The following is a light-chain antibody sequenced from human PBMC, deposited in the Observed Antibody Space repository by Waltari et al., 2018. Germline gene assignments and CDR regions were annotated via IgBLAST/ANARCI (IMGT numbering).Light chain of an antibody. Sequence: SSELTQPPSVSVSPGQTARIPCSGDTLPRQPPSWYQQKPGRAPVLVRYKDSERPSGIPDRFSGSSSGTTVTLTISGVQPEDEGDYYCQSADSDGTFVFGGGTTVSVL. CDR1: TLPRQP. CDR2: KDS. J-gene: IGLJ1*01. V-gene: IGLV3-25*03. CDR3: QSADSDGTFV.